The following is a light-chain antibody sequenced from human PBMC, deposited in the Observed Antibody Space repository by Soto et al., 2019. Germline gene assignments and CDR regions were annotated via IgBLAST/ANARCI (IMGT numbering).Light chain of an antibody. J-gene: IGKJ2*01. CDR1: QSLLHSNGYNY. V-gene: IGKV2-28*01. Sequence: DIVMTQSPLSLPVTPGEPASISCRSSQSLLHSNGYNYLDWYLQKPGQSPHLLIYLGSNRASGVPDRFSGSGSGTDFTLKISRVEAGDVGVYYCMQALQTPYTFGQATKLEIK. CDR2: LGS. CDR3: MQALQTPYT.